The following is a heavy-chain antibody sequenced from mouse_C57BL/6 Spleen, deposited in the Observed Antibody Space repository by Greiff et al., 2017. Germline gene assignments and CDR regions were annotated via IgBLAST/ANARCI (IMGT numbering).Heavy chain of an antibody. Sequence: VQLQQPGAELVKPGASVKLSCKASGYTFTSYWMHWVKQRPGQGLEWIGMIHPNSGSTNYDEKFKSKATLTEDKSSSTAYMQLSSLTSEDSAVYYCARAVTTVVASPFAYWGQGTLVTVSA. CDR1: GYTFTSYW. CDR3: ARAVTTVVASPFAY. D-gene: IGHD1-1*01. J-gene: IGHJ3*01. CDR2: IHPNSGST. V-gene: IGHV1-64*01.